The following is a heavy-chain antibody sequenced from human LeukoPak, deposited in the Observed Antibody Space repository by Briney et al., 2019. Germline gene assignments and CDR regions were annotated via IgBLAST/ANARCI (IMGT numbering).Heavy chain of an antibody. D-gene: IGHD2-8*01. Sequence: PGGSLRLSCAASGFTFSSSWMTWVRQAPGKGLEWVASIREDGSQKSAVDSVRGRFTIARDNAKNSVYLQMDSLRAEDTAVYCCARGPTNGQAFDYWGQGTLVSVSS. CDR2: IREDGSQK. CDR3: ARGPTNGQAFDY. CDR1: GFTFSSSW. J-gene: IGHJ4*02. V-gene: IGHV3-7*01.